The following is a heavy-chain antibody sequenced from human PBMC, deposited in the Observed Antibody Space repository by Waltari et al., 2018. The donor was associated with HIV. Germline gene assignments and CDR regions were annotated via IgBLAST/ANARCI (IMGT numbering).Heavy chain of an antibody. CDR3: AKDFDTSGLPYVVIDS. CDR1: GVTFRSHA. CDR2: ISGSGSQT. V-gene: IGHV3-23*04. J-gene: IGHJ4*02. Sequence: EVKLVQSGGGLVQPGGSLRLSCAASGVTFRSHAMSWVRRAPGKRLQWVSTISGSGSQTYYAESAKGRFAISRDNSEDTLILQMTRLRVEDTALYCCAKDFDTSGLPYVVIDSWGQGTLVTVSS. D-gene: IGHD3-22*01.